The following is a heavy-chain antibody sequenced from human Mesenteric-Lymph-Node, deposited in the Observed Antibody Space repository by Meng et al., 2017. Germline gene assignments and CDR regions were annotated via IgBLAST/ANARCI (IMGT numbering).Heavy chain of an antibody. CDR3: ARSLLTGPY. CDR1: GGSFSGYY. J-gene: IGHJ4*02. D-gene: IGHD3-9*01. Sequence: SETLSLTCAVYGGSFSGYYWSWIRQPPGKGLEWIGEINHSGSTNYNPSLESRVTISVDTSKNQFSLKVNSVTAADTAVYYCARSLLTGPYWGQGTLVTVSS. CDR2: INHSGST. V-gene: IGHV4-34*01.